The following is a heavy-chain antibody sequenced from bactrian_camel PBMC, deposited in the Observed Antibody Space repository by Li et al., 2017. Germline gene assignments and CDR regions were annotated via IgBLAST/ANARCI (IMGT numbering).Heavy chain of an antibody. CDR3: AARGPYCYTKLSVRDFTY. CDR2: IWIGDRSWYGDHAT. J-gene: IGHJ6*01. CDR1: EYTVKYYQC. D-gene: IGHD2*01. V-gene: IGHV3S40*01. Sequence: QLVESGGDSVQAGGSLTLSCRASEYTVKYYQCLTWFRQAPGREREWVASIWIGDRSWYGDHATFYADSVKDRFVISQGRAKNTIDLQMNSLKPEDTAMFHCAARGPYCYTKLSVRDFTYWGQGTQVTVS.